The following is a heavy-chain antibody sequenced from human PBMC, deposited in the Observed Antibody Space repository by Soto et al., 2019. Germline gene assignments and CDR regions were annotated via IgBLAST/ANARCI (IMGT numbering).Heavy chain of an antibody. V-gene: IGHV3-30*18. J-gene: IGHJ6*02. Sequence: GGSLRLSCAASGFAFSSYGIHWVRQAPGKGLGWLAVISHDGSIYSYADSVAGRLDISRDNSKSMVYVDMISLRPDDTAVYYCAKEVGASDTAVLGFFYYGVDVWGQGTTVTVSS. CDR3: AKEVGASDTAVLGFFYYGVDV. D-gene: IGHD5-18*01. CDR1: GFAFSSYG. CDR2: ISHDGSIY.